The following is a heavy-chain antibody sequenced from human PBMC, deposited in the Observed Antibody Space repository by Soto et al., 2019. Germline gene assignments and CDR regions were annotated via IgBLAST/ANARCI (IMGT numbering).Heavy chain of an antibody. CDR2: IYYSGTT. J-gene: IGHJ3*02. CDR1: GGSISSSSYY. D-gene: IGHD2-2*01. V-gene: IGHV4-39*01. Sequence: QLQLQESGPGLVKPSETLSLTCTVSGGSISSSSYYWGWIRKPPGKGLEWIGSIYYSGTTYYNPSLKSRVTISVDTSKNQFSLKLSSVTAADTAVYYCARNVVVPAPAAFDIWGQGTMVTVSS. CDR3: ARNVVVPAPAAFDI.